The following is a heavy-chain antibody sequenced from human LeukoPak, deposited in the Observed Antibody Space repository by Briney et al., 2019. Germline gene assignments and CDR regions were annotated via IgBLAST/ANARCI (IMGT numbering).Heavy chain of an antibody. CDR2: INHSGST. J-gene: IGHJ6*02. CDR3: ARGKAMVRGVISYYYYYGMDV. CDR1: GGSFSGYY. Sequence: PSETLSLTCAVYGGSFSGYYWSWIRQPPGKGLEWIGEINHSGSTNYNPSLKSRVTISVDTSKNQFSLKLSSVTAADTAVYYCARGKAMVRGVISYYYYYGMDVWGQGTTVTVSS. V-gene: IGHV4-34*01. D-gene: IGHD3-10*01.